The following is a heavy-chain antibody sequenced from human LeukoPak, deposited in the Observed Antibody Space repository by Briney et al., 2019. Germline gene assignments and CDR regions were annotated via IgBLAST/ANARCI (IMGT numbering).Heavy chain of an antibody. CDR1: GFTFSSYG. V-gene: IGHV3-23*01. CDR3: AKASRFGYSYGPREYFYYMDV. D-gene: IGHD5-18*01. J-gene: IGHJ6*03. CDR2: ISGSGGST. Sequence: PGGSLRLSCAASGFTFSSYGMSWVRQAPGKGLEGVSAISGSGGSTYYADSVKGRFTISRDNSKNTLYLQMNTLRAEDTAVYYCAKASRFGYSYGPREYFYYMDVWGKGTTVTISS.